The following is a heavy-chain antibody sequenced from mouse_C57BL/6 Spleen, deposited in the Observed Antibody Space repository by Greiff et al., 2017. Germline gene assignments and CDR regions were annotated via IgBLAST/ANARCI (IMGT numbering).Heavy chain of an antibody. J-gene: IGHJ4*01. V-gene: IGHV5-6*01. CDR3: ARRYGYDDAMDY. D-gene: IGHD2-2*01. CDR1: GFTFSSYG. Sequence: EVQLVESGGDLVKPGGSLKLSCAASGFTFSSYGMSWVRQTPDKRLEWVATISSGGSYTYYPDSVKGRFTISRDNAKNTLYLQMSSLKSEDTAMYYCARRYGYDDAMDYWGQGTSVTVSS. CDR2: ISSGGSYT.